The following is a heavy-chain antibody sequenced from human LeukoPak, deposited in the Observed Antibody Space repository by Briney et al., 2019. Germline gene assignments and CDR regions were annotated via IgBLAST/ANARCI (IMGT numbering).Heavy chain of an antibody. CDR1: GFTFSNAW. CDR3: TTGRITIFGVVIIPFDY. Sequence: PGGSLRLSCAASGFTFSNAWMSWVRQAPGKGLEWVGRIKSKTDGGTTDYAAPVKGGFTISRGDSKNTLYLQMNSLKTEDTAVYYCTTGRITIFGVVIIPFDYWGQGTLVTVSS. V-gene: IGHV3-15*01. D-gene: IGHD3-3*01. J-gene: IGHJ4*02. CDR2: IKSKTDGGTT.